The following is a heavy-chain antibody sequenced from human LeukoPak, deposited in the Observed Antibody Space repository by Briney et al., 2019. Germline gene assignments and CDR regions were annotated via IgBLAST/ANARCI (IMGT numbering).Heavy chain of an antibody. D-gene: IGHD3-10*01. CDR3: AKSLGSGAYTYYYGMDV. Sequence: ASVKVSCKASGGTFSSYAINWVRQAPGQGLEWMGGITPVFGTRNSAQKFQGRVTITADESTSTAYMELSSLTSEDTAVYYCAKSLGSGAYTYYYGMDVWGQGTTVTVSS. V-gene: IGHV1-69*13. CDR2: ITPVFGTR. J-gene: IGHJ6*02. CDR1: GGTFSSYA.